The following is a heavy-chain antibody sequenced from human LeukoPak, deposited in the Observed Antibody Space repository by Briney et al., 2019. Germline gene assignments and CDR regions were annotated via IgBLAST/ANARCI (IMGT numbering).Heavy chain of an antibody. Sequence: SETLSLTCSVSGGSISSSSYYWAWIRQPPGKGREWIGSIYYSGTTYYKPSLKSRVTISVDTSKNQFSLKLSSVTAADTAVYYCARGDYYGSGSYYKARGRIDYWGQGTLVTVSS. CDR1: GGSISSSSYY. J-gene: IGHJ4*02. D-gene: IGHD3-10*01. V-gene: IGHV4-39*07. CDR2: IYYSGTT. CDR3: ARGDYYGSGSYYKARGRIDY.